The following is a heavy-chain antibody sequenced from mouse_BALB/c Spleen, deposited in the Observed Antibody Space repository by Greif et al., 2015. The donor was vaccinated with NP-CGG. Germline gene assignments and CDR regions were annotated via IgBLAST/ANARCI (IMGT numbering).Heavy chain of an antibody. V-gene: IGHV5-9-3*01. Sequence: DVHLVESGGGLVKPGGSLKLSCAASGFTFSSYAMSWVRQTPEKRLEWVATISSGGSYTYYPDSVKGRFTISRDNAKNTLYLQMSSLRSEDTAMYYCARQGDYDYDGKGWCFDVWGAGTTVTVSS. CDR2: ISSGGSYT. D-gene: IGHD2-4*01. J-gene: IGHJ1*01. CDR1: GFTFSSYA. CDR3: ARQGDYDYDGKGWCFDV.